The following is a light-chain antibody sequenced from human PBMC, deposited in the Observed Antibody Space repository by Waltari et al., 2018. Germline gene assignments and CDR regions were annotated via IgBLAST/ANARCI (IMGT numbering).Light chain of an antibody. V-gene: IGLV2-14*04. CDR2: DVS. CDR1: NSDIGFYNY. Sequence: SPGQSITISCTGTNSDIGFYNYVSWYRQYPGKAPKLIIYDVSERPSGVSGRFSASKSGNTASLTISGLQADDEADYYCNSYTGSNSWVFGGGTKVTVL. J-gene: IGLJ3*02. CDR3: NSYTGSNSWV.